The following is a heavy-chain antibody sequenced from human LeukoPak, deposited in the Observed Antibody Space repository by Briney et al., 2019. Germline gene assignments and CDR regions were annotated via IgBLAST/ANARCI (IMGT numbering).Heavy chain of an antibody. D-gene: IGHD4-17*01. V-gene: IGHV3-30*19. CDR1: GFTFSSYG. Sequence: GGSLRLSCVASGFTFSSYGMHWVRQAPGKGLEWVAVISYDGSNKYYADSVKGRFTISRDNSKNTLYLQMNSLRAEDTAVYYCARDGDYGDYALDYWGQGTLVTVSS. CDR3: ARDGDYGDYALDY. CDR2: ISYDGSNK. J-gene: IGHJ4*02.